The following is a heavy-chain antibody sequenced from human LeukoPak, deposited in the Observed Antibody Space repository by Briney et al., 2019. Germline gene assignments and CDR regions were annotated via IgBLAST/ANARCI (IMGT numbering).Heavy chain of an antibody. CDR3: AKAGVISGWDY. J-gene: IGHJ4*02. Sequence: GGSLRLSCAASGFALSNYPMGWVRQAPVKGLEWLSAIGEEKSGSWTKSADSVKGRFTISRDNSENTLYLQMDSLTVEDTAVYYCAKAGVISGWDYWGQGVLVTVSS. D-gene: IGHD3-3*02. V-gene: IGHV3-23*01. CDR2: IGEEKSGSWT. CDR1: GFALSNYP.